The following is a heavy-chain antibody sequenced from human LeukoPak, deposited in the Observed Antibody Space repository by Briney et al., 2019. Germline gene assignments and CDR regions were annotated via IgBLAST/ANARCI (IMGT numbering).Heavy chain of an antibody. CDR3: ARDKLGLGELSLYDQ. CDR1: GYTLTGYY. Sequence: AASVKVSCKASGYTLTGYYMHWVRQDPGQGLEWVGWMNPNSGGTKYAQKFQGRVTMTRDTSISTAYMELSRLRSDDTAMYYCARDKLGLGELSLYDQWGQGTLVTVFS. V-gene: IGHV1-2*02. CDR2: MNPNSGGT. J-gene: IGHJ5*02. D-gene: IGHD3-16*02.